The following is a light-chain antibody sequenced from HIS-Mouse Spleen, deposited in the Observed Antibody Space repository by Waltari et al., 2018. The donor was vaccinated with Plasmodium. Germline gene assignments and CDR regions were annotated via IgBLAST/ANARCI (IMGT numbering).Light chain of an antibody. Sequence: QSALTQPASVSGSPGQSITISCTGPSSDVGSYNLVSWYQQHQCKAPKLMIFEGSNRPSGVSNRFSGSKSGNTASLTISGLQAEDEADYYCCSYAGSSTFVFGGGTKLTVL. CDR2: EGS. V-gene: IGLV2-23*03. J-gene: IGLJ3*02. CDR1: SSDVGSYNL. CDR3: CSYAGSSTFV.